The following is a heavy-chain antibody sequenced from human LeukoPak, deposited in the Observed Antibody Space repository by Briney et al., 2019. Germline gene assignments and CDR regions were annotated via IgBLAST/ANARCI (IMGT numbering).Heavy chain of an antibody. Sequence: SETLSLTCTVSGDSVSNGNYYWSWLRQPPGKALEWIGYIYYTGKTYYNPSLEGRVTVLVDTSRNHFSVKLSSVTAADTAVYYCARSQNYYGSGDYWSQGTLVTVSS. CDR2: IYYTGKT. J-gene: IGHJ4*02. V-gene: IGHV4-61*03. D-gene: IGHD3-10*01. CDR1: GDSVSNGNYY. CDR3: ARSQNYYGSGDY.